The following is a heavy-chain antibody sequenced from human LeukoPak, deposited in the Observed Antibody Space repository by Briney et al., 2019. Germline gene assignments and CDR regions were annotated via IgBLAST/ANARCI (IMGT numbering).Heavy chain of an antibody. Sequence: PSETLSLTCTVSGGSFSSGDYYWSWIRQPPGKGLEWVGYIYYSGSTYYNPSLKSRVTISVDTSKNQFSLKLSSVTAADTAVYYCARAPRNIGYYTNWYFDLWGRGTLVTVSS. CDR1: GGSFSSGDYY. J-gene: IGHJ2*01. CDR3: ARAPRNIGYYTNWYFDL. V-gene: IGHV4-30-4*08. D-gene: IGHD3-3*01. CDR2: IYYSGST.